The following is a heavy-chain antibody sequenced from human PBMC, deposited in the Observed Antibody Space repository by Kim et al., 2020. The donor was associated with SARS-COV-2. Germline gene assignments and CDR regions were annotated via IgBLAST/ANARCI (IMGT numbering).Heavy chain of an antibody. Sequence: SETLSLTCAVSGGSISSSNWWSWVRQPPGKGLEWIGEIYHSGSTNYNPSLKSRVTISVDKSKNQFSLKLSSVTAADTAVYYCARDAELGWGYWFDPWGQGTLVTVSS. J-gene: IGHJ5*02. V-gene: IGHV4-4*02. D-gene: IGHD3-16*01. CDR1: GGSISSSNW. CDR3: ARDAELGWGYWFDP. CDR2: IYHSGST.